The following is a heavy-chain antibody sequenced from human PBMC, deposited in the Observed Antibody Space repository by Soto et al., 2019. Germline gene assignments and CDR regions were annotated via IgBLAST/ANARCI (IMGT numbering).Heavy chain of an antibody. D-gene: IGHD1-20*01. CDR2: IYYSGST. V-gene: IGHV4-59*08. CDR1: GGSISSYY. Sequence: QVQLQESGPGLVKPSETLSLTCTVSGGSISSYYWSWIRQPPGKGLEWIGYIYYSGSTNYNPSLNSRVTISVDTSKNQFSLKLSSVTAADTAVYYCARRYGNAFDIWGQGTMVTVSS. CDR3: ARRYGNAFDI. J-gene: IGHJ3*02.